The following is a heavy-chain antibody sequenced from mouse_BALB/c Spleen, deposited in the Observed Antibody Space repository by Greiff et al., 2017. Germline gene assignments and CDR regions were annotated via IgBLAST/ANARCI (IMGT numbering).Heavy chain of an antibody. V-gene: IGHV1-26*01. CDR1: GYSFTGYY. Sequence: VQLQQPGAELVKPGASGKISCKASGYSFTGYYMHWVKQGHGKSLEWIGRVNPNNGGTSYNQKFKGKGILTVDKSSSTAYMELRSLTSEDSAVYYCASYDYDEGDYAMDYWGQGTSVTVSS. D-gene: IGHD2-4*01. CDR2: VNPNNGGT. J-gene: IGHJ4*01. CDR3: ASYDYDEGDYAMDY.